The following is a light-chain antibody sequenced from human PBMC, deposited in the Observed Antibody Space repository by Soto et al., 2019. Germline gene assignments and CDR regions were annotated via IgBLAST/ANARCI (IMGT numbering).Light chain of an antibody. Sequence: EIVLTQSPAPLSLSPGERATLSCRASQSVSSYLAWYQKKPGQDPRLLIYDVSNRATSIPARFSGSGSGTDFTLTISGLETEDFAVYYCQHRYNWIIAFGQGTRLEIK. V-gene: IGKV3-11*01. CDR3: QHRYNWIIA. CDR1: QSVSSY. CDR2: DVS. J-gene: IGKJ5*01.